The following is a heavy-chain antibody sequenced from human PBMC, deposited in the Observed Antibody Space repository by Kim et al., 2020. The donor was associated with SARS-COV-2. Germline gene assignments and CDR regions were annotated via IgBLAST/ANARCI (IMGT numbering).Heavy chain of an antibody. Sequence: SDTRYSPSFQGQVTISTDKSISTAYLQWSSLKASDTAMYYCARQDDAFDIWGQGTMVTVSS. V-gene: IGHV5-51*01. CDR2: SDT. CDR3: ARQDDAFDI. J-gene: IGHJ3*02.